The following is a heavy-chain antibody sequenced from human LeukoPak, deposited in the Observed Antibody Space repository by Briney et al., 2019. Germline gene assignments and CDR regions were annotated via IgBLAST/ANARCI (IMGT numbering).Heavy chain of an antibody. CDR2: ISSSSSYI. J-gene: IGHJ5*02. CDR3: ARGGKYYDTSGQFDP. D-gene: IGHD3-22*01. Sequence: GESLKISCKGSGYSFTSYWIGWVRQMPGKGLEWVSSISSSSSYIYYADSVKGRFTISRDNAKNSLYLQMNSLRAEDTAVYYCARGGKYYDTSGQFDPWGQGTLVTVSS. V-gene: IGHV3-21*01. CDR1: GYSFTSYW.